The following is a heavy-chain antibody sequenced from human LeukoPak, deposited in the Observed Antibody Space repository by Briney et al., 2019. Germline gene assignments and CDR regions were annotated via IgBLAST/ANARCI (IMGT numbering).Heavy chain of an antibody. Sequence: PSQTLSLTCTVSGGSFSSGGYYWSWIRQHPGKGLEWIGYIYYSGSTYYNPSLKSRVTISVDTSKNQFSLKLSSVTAADPAVYYCARGHYGSGSPGSGGPLDYWGQGTLVTVSS. J-gene: IGHJ4*02. V-gene: IGHV4-31*03. D-gene: IGHD3-10*01. CDR3: ARGHYGSGSPGSGGPLDY. CDR2: IYYSGST. CDR1: GGSFSSGGYY.